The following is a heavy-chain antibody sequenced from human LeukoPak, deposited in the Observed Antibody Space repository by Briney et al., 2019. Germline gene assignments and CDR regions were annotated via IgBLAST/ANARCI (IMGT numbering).Heavy chain of an antibody. CDR1: GFTFSSYW. CDR2: INSDGSST. Sequence: PGGSLRLSCAASGFTFSSYWMHWVRQAPGKGLVWVSRINSDGSSTSYADSVKGRLTISRDNAKNTLYLQMNSLRAEDTAVYYCARGSVTNDAFDIWGQGTMVTVSS. CDR3: ARGSVTNDAFDI. J-gene: IGHJ3*02. D-gene: IGHD2-21*02. V-gene: IGHV3-74*01.